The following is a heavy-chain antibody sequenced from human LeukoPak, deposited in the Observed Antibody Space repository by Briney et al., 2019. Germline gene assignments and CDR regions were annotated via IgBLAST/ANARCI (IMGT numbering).Heavy chain of an antibody. V-gene: IGHV3-21*01. CDR3: ARDAGYSSGWSHYFDY. Sequence: GGSLRLSCAASGFTFSSYWMHWVRQAPGKGLEWVSSISSSSSYIYYADSVKGRFTISRDNAKNSLYLQMNSLRAEDTAVYYCARDAGYSSGWSHYFDYWGQGTLVTVSS. CDR1: GFTFSSYW. J-gene: IGHJ4*02. CDR2: ISSSSSYI. D-gene: IGHD6-19*01.